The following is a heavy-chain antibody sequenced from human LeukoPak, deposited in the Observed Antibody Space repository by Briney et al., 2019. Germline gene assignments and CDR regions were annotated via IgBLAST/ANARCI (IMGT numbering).Heavy chain of an antibody. CDR3: ARVWSPPYTSSWPYYFDY. CDR2: ISTNSAFI. V-gene: IGHV3-21*01. J-gene: IGHJ4*02. Sequence: GGSLRLSCAASGFTFINYSMNWVRQAPGKGLEWVSSISTNSAFIYYADSVRGRFTISRDNAKNSLYLQMNSLRAEDTAVYYCARVWSPPYTSSWPYYFDYWGQGTLVTVSS. CDR1: GFTFINYS. D-gene: IGHD6-13*01.